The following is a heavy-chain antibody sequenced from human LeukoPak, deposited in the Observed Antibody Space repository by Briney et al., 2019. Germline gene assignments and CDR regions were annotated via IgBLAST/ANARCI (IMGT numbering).Heavy chain of an antibody. CDR3: ARVSAAGMEFHYGMDV. D-gene: IGHD6-13*01. Sequence: SETLSLTCTVSGGSISSYYWSWIRQPPGKGLEWIGYIYYSESTNFNPSLKSRVAIAVDTSKNQFSLSMRSVTAADTAVYYCARVSAAGMEFHYGMDVWGQGTTVFVSS. CDR2: IYYSEST. CDR1: GGSISSYY. V-gene: IGHV4-59*01. J-gene: IGHJ6*02.